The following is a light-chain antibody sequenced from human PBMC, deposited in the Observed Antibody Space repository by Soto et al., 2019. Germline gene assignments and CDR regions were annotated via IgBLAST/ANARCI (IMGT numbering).Light chain of an antibody. Sequence: QSALTQPRSVSGSPGQSVTISCAGTSSDVGAYNLVSWYQQHPGKVPKLIIYDVTRRPSGVPDRCSGSKSGNTASLTISWLQVDDEADYYDGSYAGSYPLVFGGGTKLTVL. CDR2: DVT. J-gene: IGLJ3*02. CDR1: SSDVGAYNL. V-gene: IGLV2-11*01. CDR3: GSYAGSYPLV.